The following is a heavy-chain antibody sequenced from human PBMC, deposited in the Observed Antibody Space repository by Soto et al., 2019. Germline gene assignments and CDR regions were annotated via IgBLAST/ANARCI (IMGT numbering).Heavy chain of an antibody. J-gene: IGHJ4*02. CDR3: VRNLGSNPPDY. D-gene: IGHD1-26*01. V-gene: IGHV2-5*02. CDR2: IYWDDDK. Sequence: SGPTLVNPTQTLTLTCTFSGFSLSARGVGVGWIRQPPGKALEWLALIYWDDDKRYSPSVKSRVTIARDTSKNQVLLILADMDPMESATYYGVRNLGSNPPDYWGQGTLVTVSS. CDR1: GFSLSARGVG.